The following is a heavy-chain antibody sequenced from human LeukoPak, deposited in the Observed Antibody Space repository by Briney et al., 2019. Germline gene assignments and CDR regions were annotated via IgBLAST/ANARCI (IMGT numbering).Heavy chain of an antibody. CDR2: IYYSGST. V-gene: IGHV4-59*08. J-gene: IGHJ4*02. D-gene: IGHD2-15*01. CDR1: GGSISSYY. Sequence: SETLSLTCTVSGGSISSYYWSWIRQPPGKGLEWIGYIYYSGSTNYNPSLKSRVTISVDTSKNQFSLKLSSVTAADTAVYYCARARAPGGLTWTFDYWGQGTLVTVSS. CDR3: ARARAPGGLTWTFDY.